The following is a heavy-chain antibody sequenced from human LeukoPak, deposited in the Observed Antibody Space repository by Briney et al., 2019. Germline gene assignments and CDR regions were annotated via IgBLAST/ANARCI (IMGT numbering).Heavy chain of an antibody. CDR2: IYYSGST. Sequence: SETLSLTCTVSGGSISSGGYYWGWIRQPPGKGLEWIGSIYYSGSTYYNPSLKSRVTISVDTSKNQFSLKLTSVTAADTAVYYCARFNIAAAGNYHFDYWGQGTLVTVSS. V-gene: IGHV4-39*07. CDR3: ARFNIAAAGNYHFDY. J-gene: IGHJ4*02. D-gene: IGHD6-13*01. CDR1: GGSISSGGYY.